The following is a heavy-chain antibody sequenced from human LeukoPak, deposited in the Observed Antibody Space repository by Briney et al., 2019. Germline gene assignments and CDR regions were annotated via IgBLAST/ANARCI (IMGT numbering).Heavy chain of an antibody. D-gene: IGHD4-11*01. CDR2: IYPGDSDT. Sequence: GESLKISCKGSGYRFTSYWIGWARQLPGKGLEWMGIIYPGDSDTRYSPSFQGQVTISADKSISTAYLQWSSLKASDTAMYYCARVDDYSNYGPYYFDYWGQGTLVTVSS. J-gene: IGHJ4*02. V-gene: IGHV5-51*01. CDR1: GYRFTSYW. CDR3: ARVDDYSNYGPYYFDY.